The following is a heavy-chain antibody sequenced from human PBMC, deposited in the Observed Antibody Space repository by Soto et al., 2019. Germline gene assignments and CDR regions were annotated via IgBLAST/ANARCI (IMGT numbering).Heavy chain of an antibody. V-gene: IGHV3-7*01. CDR3: ARGPLDYDFWSGYYGYFDY. Sequence: GGSLRLSCAASGFTFSSYWMSWVRQAPGKGLEWVANIKQDGSEKYYVDSVKGRFTISRDNAKNSLYLQMNSLRAEDTAVYYCARGPLDYDFWSGYYGYFDYWGQGTLVTVSS. D-gene: IGHD3-3*01. CDR2: IKQDGSEK. J-gene: IGHJ4*02. CDR1: GFTFSSYW.